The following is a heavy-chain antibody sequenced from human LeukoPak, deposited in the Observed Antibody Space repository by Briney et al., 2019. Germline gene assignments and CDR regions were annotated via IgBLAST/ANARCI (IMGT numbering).Heavy chain of an antibody. CDR2: ISGSGGGT. CDR1: GFTFSSYA. Sequence: PGGSLRLSCAVSGFTFSSYAMSWVRQAPGKGLEWVSSISGSGGGTYYADSVKGRFTISRDNSQNALYLHVNSLRAEDTPVYYCAQTEVDGDFGLPEYFQHWGQGTLVTVSS. J-gene: IGHJ1*01. V-gene: IGHV3-23*01. CDR3: AQTEVDGDFGLPEYFQH. D-gene: IGHD4-17*01.